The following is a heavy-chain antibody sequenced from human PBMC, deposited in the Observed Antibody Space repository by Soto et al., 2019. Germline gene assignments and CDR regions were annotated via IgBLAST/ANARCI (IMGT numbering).Heavy chain of an antibody. CDR1: EYSFTTYW. CDR3: ARTGHRGGYSYGYDWPEHYYYGMDV. D-gene: IGHD5-18*01. J-gene: IGHJ6*02. Sequence: PGESLKISCKASEYSFTTYWIGWVRQMPGKGLEWMGIIYPGDSDTRYRPSFQGQVTISADKSISTAYLQWSSLKASDTAMYYCARTGHRGGYSYGYDWPEHYYYGMDVWGQGTTVTVSS. CDR2: IYPGDSDT. V-gene: IGHV5-51*01.